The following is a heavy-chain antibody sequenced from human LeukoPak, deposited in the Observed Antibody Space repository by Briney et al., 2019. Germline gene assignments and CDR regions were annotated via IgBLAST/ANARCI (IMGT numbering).Heavy chain of an antibody. CDR1: GGSFSGYY. J-gene: IGHJ6*03. Sequence: PSETLSLTCAVYGGSFSGYYWSWLRQPPGKGLEWIGEINHSGSTNYNPSLKSRVTISVDTSKNQFSLKLSSVTAADTAVYYCARDPYSGGYGAYYYYYMDVWGKGTTVTVSS. CDR3: ARDPYSGGYGAYYYYYMDV. V-gene: IGHV4-34*01. CDR2: INHSGST. D-gene: IGHD6-19*01.